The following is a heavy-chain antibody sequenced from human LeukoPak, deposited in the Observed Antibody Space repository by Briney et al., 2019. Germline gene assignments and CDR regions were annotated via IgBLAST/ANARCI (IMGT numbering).Heavy chain of an antibody. V-gene: IGHV3-21*01. Sequence: GGSLRLSCAASGFTFSSYSMNWVRQAPGKGLEWVSSISSSSSYIYYADSVKGRFTISRDNAKNSLYLQMNSLRAEDTAVYYCARGSIVGATTGYWGQGTLVTVSS. CDR3: ARGSIVGATTGY. CDR1: GFTFSSYS. J-gene: IGHJ4*02. CDR2: ISSSSSYI. D-gene: IGHD1-26*01.